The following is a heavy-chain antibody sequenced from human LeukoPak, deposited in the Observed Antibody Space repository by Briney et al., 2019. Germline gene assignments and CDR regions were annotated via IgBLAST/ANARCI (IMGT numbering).Heavy chain of an antibody. D-gene: IGHD3-22*01. V-gene: IGHV3-7*01. J-gene: IGHJ4*02. CDR3: ARVDPDSYGYYAY. Sequence: GGSLRLSCAASGFTLISYWMGWVRQAPGKGLEWVAKIKKDGSAKQYVDSVKGRFTISIDNAKNSLFLQMDSLRAEDTALYYCARVDPDSYGYYAYWGQGTLVTV. CDR1: GFTLISYW. CDR2: IKKDGSAK.